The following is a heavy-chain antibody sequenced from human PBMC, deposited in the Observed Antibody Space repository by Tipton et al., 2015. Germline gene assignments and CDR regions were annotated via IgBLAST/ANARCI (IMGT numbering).Heavy chain of an antibody. V-gene: IGHV4-38-2*01. D-gene: IGHD4-23*01. CDR2: ISHSGNT. CDR1: GYSIGGAYH. Sequence: TLSLTCAVSGYSIGGAYHWDWIRQPPGKGLEWIGSISHSGNTYYNPSLKTRVTISIDTSKNQFSLNLSSVTATDTAVYYCARARGRHGGLFDSWGQGTLVTVSS. CDR3: ARARGRHGGLFDS. J-gene: IGHJ4*02.